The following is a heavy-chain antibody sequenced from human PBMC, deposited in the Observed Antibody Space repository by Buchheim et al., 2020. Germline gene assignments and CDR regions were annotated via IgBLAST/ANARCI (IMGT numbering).Heavy chain of an antibody. Sequence: QVQLVESGGGVVQPGRSLRLSCAASGFTFSSYGMHWVRQAPGKGLEWVAFIRYDGSNKYYADSVKGRFTISRDNSKNTLYLQMNSLRAEDTAVYYCAKGGYCSGGSCPLCYYGMDVWGQGTT. V-gene: IGHV3-30*02. CDR1: GFTFSSYG. D-gene: IGHD2-15*01. J-gene: IGHJ6*02. CDR3: AKGGYCSGGSCPLCYYGMDV. CDR2: IRYDGSNK.